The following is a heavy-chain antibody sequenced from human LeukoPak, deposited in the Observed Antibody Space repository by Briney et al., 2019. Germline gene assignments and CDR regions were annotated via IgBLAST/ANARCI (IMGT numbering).Heavy chain of an antibody. V-gene: IGHV4-59*01. D-gene: IGHD3-22*01. CDR3: ARSGTYYYDSSGYYYPIY. J-gene: IGHJ4*02. CDR1: GGSISSYY. Sequence: SETLSLTCTVSGGSISSYYWSWIRQPPGKGLEWIGYIYYSGSTNYKPSLKSRVTISVDTPKNQLSLKLSSVTAADTAVYYCARSGTYYYDSSGYYYPIYWGQGTLVTVSS. CDR2: IYYSGST.